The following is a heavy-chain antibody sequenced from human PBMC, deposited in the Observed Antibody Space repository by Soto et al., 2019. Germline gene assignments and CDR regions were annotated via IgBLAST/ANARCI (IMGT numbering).Heavy chain of an antibody. Sequence: GASVKVSCKASGGTFSSYAISWVRQAPGQGLEWMGGIIPIFGTAKYAQKFQGRVTITADKSTSTAYMELSSLRSEDTAVYYCARGRVVVVVAATQDWFDPWGQGTLVTVSS. CDR2: IIPIFGTA. D-gene: IGHD2-15*01. CDR1: GGTFSSYA. J-gene: IGHJ5*02. V-gene: IGHV1-69*06. CDR3: ARGRVVVVVAATQDWFDP.